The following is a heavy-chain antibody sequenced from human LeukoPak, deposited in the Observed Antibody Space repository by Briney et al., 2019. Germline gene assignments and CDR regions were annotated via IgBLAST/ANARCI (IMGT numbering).Heavy chain of an antibody. V-gene: IGHV1-46*01. J-gene: IGHJ6*03. CDR3: ARAPRITMIVAVRYYYMDV. CDR1: GYTFTSYY. D-gene: IGHD3-22*01. CDR2: INPSGGST. Sequence: GASVKVSCKASGYTFTSYYMHWVRQAPGQGLEWMGIINPSGGSTSYAQKFQGRVTMTRDTSTSTVYMELSSLRSEDTAVYYCARAPRITMIVAVRYYYMDVWGKGTTVTVSS.